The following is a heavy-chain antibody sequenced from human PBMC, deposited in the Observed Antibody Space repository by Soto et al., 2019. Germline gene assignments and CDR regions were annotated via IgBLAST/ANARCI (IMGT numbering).Heavy chain of an antibody. J-gene: IGHJ4*02. D-gene: IGHD1-26*01. Sequence: GGSLRLSCAASGFTFSNAWMNWVRQAPGKGLEWVGRIKSKIDGGTTDYAAPVKGRFTFSRDDSKNTLYLQMNSLKTEDTAVYYCTTSRPYSGKYDFWGQGTLVTVSS. CDR1: GFTFSNAW. CDR3: TTSRPYSGKYDF. V-gene: IGHV3-15*07. CDR2: IKSKIDGGTT.